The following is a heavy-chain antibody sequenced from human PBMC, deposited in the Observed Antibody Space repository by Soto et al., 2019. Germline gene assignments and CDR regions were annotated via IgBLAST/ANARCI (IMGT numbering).Heavy chain of an antibody. CDR2: MTSNGDRA. D-gene: IGHD6-19*01. J-gene: IGHJ4*02. CDR3: ARERGEYTSGWYDY. V-gene: IGHV3-64*01. Sequence: EVLLVESGGGLVQPGGSLRLSCAASGFTFTSHAIHWVRPAPGKGLEYVSSMTSNGDRADYANSVKGRFTVSRDESKHTLYLQMDRLRTEDRAVYYCARERGEYTSGWYDYWCQGTLVTVSS. CDR1: GFTFTSHA.